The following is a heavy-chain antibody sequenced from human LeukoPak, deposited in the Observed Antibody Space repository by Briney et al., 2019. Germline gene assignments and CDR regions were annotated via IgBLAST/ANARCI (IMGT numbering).Heavy chain of an antibody. D-gene: IGHD2-15*01. CDR2: ISAYNGNT. J-gene: IGHJ3*02. CDR1: GYTFTSYD. CDR3: ARLVPGFVVVVAATVDAFDI. V-gene: IGHV1-18*01. Sequence: GASVKVSCKASGYTFTSYDINWVRQATGQGLEWMGWISAYNGNTNYAQKLQGRVTMTTDTSTSTAYMELRSLRSDDTAVYYCARLVPGFVVVVAATVDAFDIWGQGTMVTVSS.